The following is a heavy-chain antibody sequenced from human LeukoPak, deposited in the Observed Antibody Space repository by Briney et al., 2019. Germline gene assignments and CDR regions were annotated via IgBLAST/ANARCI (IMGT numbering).Heavy chain of an antibody. CDR1: GFTFRIYG. Sequence: GGSLRLSCAASGFTFRIYGMNWVRQAPGKGPEWVSYISCGSDTIYYADSAKGRFTMSRDNAKNSLFLQMNSLRAEDTAVYYCARATRNGYDYWGQGTLVAVSS. J-gene: IGHJ4*02. V-gene: IGHV3-48*04. D-gene: IGHD5-24*01. CDR3: ARATRNGYDY. CDR2: ISCGSDTI.